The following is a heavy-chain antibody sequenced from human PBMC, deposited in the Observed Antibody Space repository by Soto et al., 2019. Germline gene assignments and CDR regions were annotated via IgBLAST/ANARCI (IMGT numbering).Heavy chain of an antibody. CDR2: IYSGGST. V-gene: IGHV3-53*01. Sequence: EVQLVESGGGLIQPGGSLRLSCAASGFTVSSNYMSWVRQAPGKGLEWVSVIYSGGSTYYADSVKGRFTISRDNSKNTLYFQMNSLRAEDTAVYYCARISSGYYWGFGYFDYWGQGTLVTVSS. J-gene: IGHJ4*02. D-gene: IGHD3-22*01. CDR3: ARISSGYYWGFGYFDY. CDR1: GFTVSSNY.